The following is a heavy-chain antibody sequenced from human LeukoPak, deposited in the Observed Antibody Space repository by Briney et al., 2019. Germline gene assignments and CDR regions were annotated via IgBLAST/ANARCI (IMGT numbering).Heavy chain of an antibody. V-gene: IGHV3-23*01. J-gene: IGHJ1*01. Sequence: PGGSLRLSCAASGFTFSSYAMSWVRQAPGKGLEWVSAISGSGSTIYYAESVKGRFTISRDNAKNSLYLQMNSLRAADTAVYYCARDLGYYDSSGDYRGAEYFQHWGQGTLVTVSS. CDR3: ARDLGYYDSSGDYRGAEYFQH. CDR1: GFTFSSYA. CDR2: ISGSGSTI. D-gene: IGHD3-22*01.